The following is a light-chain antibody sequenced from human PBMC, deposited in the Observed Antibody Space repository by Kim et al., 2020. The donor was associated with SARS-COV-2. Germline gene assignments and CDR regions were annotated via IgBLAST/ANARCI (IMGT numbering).Light chain of an antibody. CDR1: KLGDKY. Sequence: SYELTQPPSVSVSPGQTASITCSGDKLGDKYACWYQQKPGQSPVLVIYQDSKRPSGIPERFSGSNSGNTATLTISGTQAMDEADYYCQAWDSSTAGWHVVFGGGTQLTVL. J-gene: IGLJ2*01. V-gene: IGLV3-1*01. CDR3: QAWDSSTAGWHVV. CDR2: QDS.